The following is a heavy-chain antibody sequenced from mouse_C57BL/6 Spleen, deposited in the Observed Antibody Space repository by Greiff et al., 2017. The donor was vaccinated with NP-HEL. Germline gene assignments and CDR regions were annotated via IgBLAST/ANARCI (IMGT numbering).Heavy chain of an antibody. J-gene: IGHJ1*03. CDR3: ARSATEWYFDV. CDR1: GYTFTSYW. D-gene: IGHD1-2*01. Sequence: VQLQQSGTELVKPGASVKLSCKASGYTFTSYWMHWVKQRPGQGLEWIGNINPSNGGTNYNEKFKSRATLTVDKSSSTAYMQLSSRTSEDSAVYYCARSATEWYFDVWGTGTTVTVSS. CDR2: INPSNGGT. V-gene: IGHV1-53*01.